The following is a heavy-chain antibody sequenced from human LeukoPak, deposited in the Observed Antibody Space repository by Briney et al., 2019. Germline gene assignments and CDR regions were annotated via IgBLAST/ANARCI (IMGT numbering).Heavy chain of an antibody. D-gene: IGHD6-6*01. CDR3: ARQGYSSSSVYYYYYMDV. J-gene: IGHJ6*03. CDR1: GGSTSSGSYY. V-gene: IGHV4-39*01. CDR2: INYSGST. Sequence: SETLSLTCTVSGGSTSSGSYYWSWIRQPPGKGLEWIGEINYSGSTNFNPSLKSRVSISVDTSKKQFSLKLNSVTAADTAVYYCARQGYSSSSVYYYYYMDVWGKGTPVTVSS.